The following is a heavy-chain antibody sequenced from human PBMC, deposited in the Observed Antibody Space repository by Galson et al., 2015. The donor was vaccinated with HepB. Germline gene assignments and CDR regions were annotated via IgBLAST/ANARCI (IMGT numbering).Heavy chain of an antibody. J-gene: IGHJ4*02. CDR1: GYSFTTYI. CDR2: ISAYNGNT. V-gene: IGHV1-18*01. Sequence: SVKVSCKASGYSFTTYIMHWVRQAPGQGLEWMGWISAYNGNTNYAQKLQGRVTMTTDTSTSTAYMELRSLRSDDTAVYYCAREPEPTLDGGYARPDYWGQGTLVTVSS. CDR3: AREPEPTLDGGYARPDY. D-gene: IGHD5-12*01.